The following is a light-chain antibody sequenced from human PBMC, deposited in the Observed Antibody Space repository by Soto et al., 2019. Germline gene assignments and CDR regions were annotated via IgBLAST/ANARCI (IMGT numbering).Light chain of an antibody. CDR2: DAS. J-gene: IGKJ2*01. CDR1: QSISSW. CDR3: QQYNSPPYT. V-gene: IGKV1-5*01. Sequence: DIQMTQSPFTLSASVGDRVTITCRASQSISSWLAWYQQKPGKAPKLLIYDASSLESGVPSRFSGSGSGTEFTLTISSLQPDDFATYYCQQYNSPPYTFGQGTKLEIK.